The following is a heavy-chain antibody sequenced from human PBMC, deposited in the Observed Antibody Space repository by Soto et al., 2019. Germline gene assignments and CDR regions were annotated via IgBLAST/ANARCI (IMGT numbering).Heavy chain of an antibody. D-gene: IGHD3-10*01. V-gene: IGHV4-39*01. CDR3: ARLFRAPYYFDY. CDR1: GGSISSSSYY. J-gene: IGHJ4*02. CDR2: IYYSGST. Sequence: SSETLSLTCTVSGGSISSSSYYWGWIRQPPGKGLEWIGSIYYSGSTYYNPSLKSRVTISVDTSKNQFSLKLSSVTAADTAVYYCARLFRAPYYFDYWGQGTLVTVYS.